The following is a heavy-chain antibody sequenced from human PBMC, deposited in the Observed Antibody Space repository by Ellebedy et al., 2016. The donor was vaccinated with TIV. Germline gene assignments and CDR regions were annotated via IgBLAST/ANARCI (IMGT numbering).Heavy chain of an antibody. CDR3: ARDVAYYYASNDAFDI. CDR1: GSSISSGYY. Sequence: SETLSLXCTVSGSSISSGYYCGWLGHPPGKGLEWIGSIYHSGSTYYNPSLKSRVTISVDTSKNQFSLKLSSVTAADTAVYYCARDVAYYYASNDAFDIWGQGTMVTVSS. V-gene: IGHV4-38-2*02. D-gene: IGHD3-22*01. J-gene: IGHJ3*02. CDR2: IYHSGST.